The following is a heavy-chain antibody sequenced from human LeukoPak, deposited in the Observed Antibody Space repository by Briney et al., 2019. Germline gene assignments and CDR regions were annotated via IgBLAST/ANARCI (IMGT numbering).Heavy chain of an antibody. Sequence: GGSLRLSCAASGFTLSSYAMNWVRQAPGKGLEWVANIKQDGSEKYYVDSVKGRFTISRDNAKNSLYLQMNSLRAEDTAVYYCARAGIIDYWGQGTLVTVSS. J-gene: IGHJ4*02. CDR1: GFTLSSYA. V-gene: IGHV3-7*01. CDR2: IKQDGSEK. CDR3: ARAGIIDY. D-gene: IGHD1-14*01.